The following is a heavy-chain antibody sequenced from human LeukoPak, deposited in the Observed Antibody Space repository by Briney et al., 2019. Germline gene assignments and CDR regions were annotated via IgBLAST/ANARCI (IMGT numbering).Heavy chain of an antibody. CDR2: IRYDGSNK. J-gene: IGHJ4*02. D-gene: IGHD6-19*01. CDR3: ARDQYSSGWPTPSYYFDY. V-gene: IGHV3-30*02. Sequence: GGSLRLSCAASGFTFSSYGMHWVRQAPGKGLEWVAFIRYDGSNKYYADSVKGRFTISRDNAKNSLYLQMNSLRAEDTAVYYCARDQYSSGWPTPSYYFDYWGQGTLVTVSS. CDR1: GFTFSSYG.